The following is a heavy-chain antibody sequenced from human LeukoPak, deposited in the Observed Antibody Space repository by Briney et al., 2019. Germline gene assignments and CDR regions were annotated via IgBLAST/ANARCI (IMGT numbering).Heavy chain of an antibody. CDR2: IYPGDSDT. J-gene: IGHJ5*02. CDR1: GYSFTSYW. V-gene: IGHV5-51*01. D-gene: IGHD3-22*01. CDR3: ARTEGYDSMGLWFDP. Sequence: GESLKTSCKGSGYSFTSYWIGWVRQMPGKGLEWMGIIYPGDSDTRYSPSFQGQVTISADKSISTAYLQWSSLKASDTAMYYCARTEGYDSMGLWFDPWGQGTLVTVSS.